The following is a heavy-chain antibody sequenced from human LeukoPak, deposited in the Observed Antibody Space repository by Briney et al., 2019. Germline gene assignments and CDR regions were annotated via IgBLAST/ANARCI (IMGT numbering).Heavy chain of an antibody. J-gene: IGHJ5*02. D-gene: IGHD2-21*02. CDR2: INPNSGGT. CDR1: GYTFTNYY. CDR3: ARDRVVVTAIRPNWFDP. V-gene: IGHV1-2*02. Sequence: ASVKVSCRASGYTFTNYYMVWVRQAPGQGLEWMGWINPNSGGTNYAQKFQGRVTMTRDTSISTAYMELSRLRSDDTAVYYCARDRVVVTAIRPNWFDPWGQGTLVTVSS.